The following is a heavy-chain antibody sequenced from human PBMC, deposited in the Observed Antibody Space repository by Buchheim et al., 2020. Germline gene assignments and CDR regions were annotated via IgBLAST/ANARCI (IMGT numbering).Heavy chain of an antibody. CDR2: ISSSGSTI. J-gene: IGHJ2*01. CDR3: ARDLRLLRFTAEVSWYFDL. D-gene: IGHD5-12*01. Sequence: EVELVESGGGLVQPGGSLRLSCAASRFIFSTYEMNWVRQAPGKGLEWVSYISSSGSTIYYADSVKGRFTISRDNAKNSLYLQMNSLRAEDTAVYYCARDLRLLRFTAEVSWYFDLWGRGTL. CDR1: RFIFSTYE. V-gene: IGHV3-48*03.